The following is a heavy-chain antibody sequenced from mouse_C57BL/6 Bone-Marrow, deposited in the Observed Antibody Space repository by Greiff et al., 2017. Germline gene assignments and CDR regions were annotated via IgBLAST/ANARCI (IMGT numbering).Heavy chain of an antibody. CDR1: GFTFTDYY. V-gene: IGHV7-3*01. Sequence: EVKLVESGGGLVQPGGSLSLSCAASGFTFTDYYMSWVRQPPGKALEWLGFIRNKANGYTTEYSASVKGRFTISRDNSQSILYLQMNALRAEDSATYYCARRGLWDWYFDVWGTGTTVTVSS. D-gene: IGHD3-3*01. CDR3: ARRGLWDWYFDV. J-gene: IGHJ1*03. CDR2: IRNKANGYTT.